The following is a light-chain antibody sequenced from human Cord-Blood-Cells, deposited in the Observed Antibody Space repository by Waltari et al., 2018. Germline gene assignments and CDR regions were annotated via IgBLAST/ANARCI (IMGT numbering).Light chain of an antibody. CDR2: LEGSGSY. CDR3: ETWDSNTHWV. Sequence: QPVLTHSSSASASLGSSVKLTCTLRSGHSSHIIAWHQQQPGKAPRYLMKLEGSGSYKKGSAVPDRFSGSSSGADRYLTISNRQSEDEADYYCETWDSNTHWVFGGGTKLTVL. J-gene: IGLJ3*02. CDR1: SGHSSHI. V-gene: IGLV4-60*03.